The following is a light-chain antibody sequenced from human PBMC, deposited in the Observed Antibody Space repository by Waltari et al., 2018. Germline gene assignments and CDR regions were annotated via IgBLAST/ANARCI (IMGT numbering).Light chain of an antibody. CDR1: SSSIGSDT. CDR2: STN. J-gene: IGLJ3*02. Sequence: QSVLTQPPSASGTPGQRVIILCSGSSSSIGSDTVTWYQQLPGTAPRLLIYSTNQRPSVVPDRFSGSKSGTSAFLAISGLQSEDESDYYCAAWDGSQFARVFGGGTKLSVL. CDR3: AAWDGSQFARV. V-gene: IGLV1-44*01.